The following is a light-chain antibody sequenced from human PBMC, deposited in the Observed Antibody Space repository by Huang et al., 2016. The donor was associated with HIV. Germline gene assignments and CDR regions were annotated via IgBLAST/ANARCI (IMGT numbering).Light chain of an antibody. CDR3: QQSYSNTFT. CDR2: AAS. J-gene: IGKJ3*01. CDR1: QSISSY. V-gene: IGKV1-39*01. Sequence: DIQMTQSPSSLSASVGDRVIITCRASQSISSYLNWYQQQPGKAPNLLIYAASSLQSGVPSRFSGSRSGTDFTLTIRSLQPEDFATYYCQQSYSNTFTFGAGTKVDVK.